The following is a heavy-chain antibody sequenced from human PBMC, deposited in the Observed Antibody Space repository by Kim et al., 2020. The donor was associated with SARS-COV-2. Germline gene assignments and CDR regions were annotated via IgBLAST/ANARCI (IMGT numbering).Heavy chain of an antibody. D-gene: IGHD5-18*01. V-gene: IGHV3-21*01. J-gene: IGHJ4*02. Sequence: GGSLRLSCAASGFTFSSYSMNWVRQAPGKGLEWVSSISSSSSYIYYADSVKGRFTISRDNAKNSLYLQMNSLRAEDTAVYYCARVRGYSYGIGDYWGQGTLVTVSS. CDR2: ISSSSSYI. CDR1: GFTFSSYS. CDR3: ARVRGYSYGIGDY.